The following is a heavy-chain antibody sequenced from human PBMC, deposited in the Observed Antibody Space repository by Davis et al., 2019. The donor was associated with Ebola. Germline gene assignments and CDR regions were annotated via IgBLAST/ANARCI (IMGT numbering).Heavy chain of an antibody. Sequence: GGSLRLSCAASGFTFSSYWMSWVRQAPGKGLEWVANIKQDGSEKYYVDSVKGRFTISRDNAKNSLYLQMNSLRAEDTAVYYCTRDARPAAILNFDYWGQGTLVTVSS. CDR1: GFTFSSYW. D-gene: IGHD2-2*01. CDR2: IKQDGSEK. CDR3: TRDARPAAILNFDY. J-gene: IGHJ4*02. V-gene: IGHV3-7*03.